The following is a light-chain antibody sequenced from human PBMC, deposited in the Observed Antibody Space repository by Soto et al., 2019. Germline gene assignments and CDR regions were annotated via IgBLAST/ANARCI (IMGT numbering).Light chain of an antibody. V-gene: IGKV1-27*01. Sequence: DFQMTQSPSSLSASVGDRVTITCRASQDISDHLAWYQQKPGKVPNLLIYAASTLQSGVPSRFSGGGSGTDFTHTSSSQQPEDVATYYGQKYKTTPRTCGQGTEAEPK. J-gene: IGKJ1*01. CDR2: AAS. CDR3: QKYKTTPRT. CDR1: QDISDH.